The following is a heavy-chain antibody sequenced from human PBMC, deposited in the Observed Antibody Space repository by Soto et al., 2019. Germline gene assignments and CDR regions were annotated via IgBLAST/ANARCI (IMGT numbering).Heavy chain of an antibody. CDR3: ARGGGPYVWFIEF. Sequence: QEQLVQSGPEVKKPGSSVKVSCKDSGGLFSSFAISWVRQAPGEGLEWLGGIIPVFGTTNYAEKFQGRVTITADDSTSPAYMELTSLTSGDTAIYFCARGGGPYVWFIEFWGQGTLVTVSS. D-gene: IGHD3-16*01. J-gene: IGHJ4*02. CDR1: GGLFSSFA. CDR2: IIPVFGTT. V-gene: IGHV1-69*01.